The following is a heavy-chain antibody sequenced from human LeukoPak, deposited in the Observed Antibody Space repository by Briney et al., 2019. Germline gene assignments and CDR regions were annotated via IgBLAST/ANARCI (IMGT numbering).Heavy chain of an antibody. CDR2: ITDSCDKT. J-gene: IGHJ4*02. D-gene: IGHD3-10*01. CDR1: GFTFTTYA. CDR3: ARDWGGGSGAGVDC. Sequence: GGSLRLSCVASGFTFTTYAINWVRQAPGKGLEWVSTITDSCDKTYYAGSAKGRFTISRDNSRNTLFLQMNYLRVEDTAVYYCARDWGGGSGAGVDCWGQGTLVTVSS. V-gene: IGHV3-23*01.